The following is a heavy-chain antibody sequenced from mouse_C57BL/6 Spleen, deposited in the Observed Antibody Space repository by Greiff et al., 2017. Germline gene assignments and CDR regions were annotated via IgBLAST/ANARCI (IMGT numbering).Heavy chain of an antibody. J-gene: IGHJ4*01. Sequence: QVQLQQSGAELVKPGASVKISCKASGYAFSSYWMNWVKQRPGKGLEWIGQIYPGDGDTNYNGKFKGKATLTADKSSSTAYMQLSSLTSEDSAVYFCATSAQAMAMDYWGQGTSVTVSS. CDR3: ATSAQAMAMDY. CDR2: IYPGDGDT. CDR1: GYAFSSYW. D-gene: IGHD3-2*02. V-gene: IGHV1-80*01.